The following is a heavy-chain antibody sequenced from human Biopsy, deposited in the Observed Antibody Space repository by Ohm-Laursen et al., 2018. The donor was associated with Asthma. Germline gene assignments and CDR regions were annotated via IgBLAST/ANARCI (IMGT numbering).Heavy chain of an antibody. CDR1: GGTFNTYV. V-gene: IGHV1-69*13. Sequence: ASVKVSCKSLGGTFNTYVIGWVRQAPGQGLEWMGGINSVFGTTTYPQKSQDRVTITADDSASTVYMELSSLRSEDTAVYYCARKAGSCISRTCYSLDFWGQGTLVTVSS. J-gene: IGHJ4*02. CDR3: ARKAGSCISRTCYSLDF. D-gene: IGHD2-2*01. CDR2: INSVFGTT.